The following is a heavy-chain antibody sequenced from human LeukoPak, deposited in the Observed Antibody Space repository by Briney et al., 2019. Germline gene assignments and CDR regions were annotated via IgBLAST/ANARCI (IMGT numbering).Heavy chain of an antibody. D-gene: IGHD6-19*01. V-gene: IGHV4-59*01. CDR3: ARGAGWYDY. CDR1: GGSISGYY. J-gene: IGHJ4*02. CDR2: VSHSGST. Sequence: PSETLSLTCTVSGGSISGYYWSWLRQPPGKGLEWIAYVSHSGSTNYNPSLMSRVTMPKDTSKNQFSLKLSSVTAADTAVYYCARGAGWYDYWGQGTLVAVSS.